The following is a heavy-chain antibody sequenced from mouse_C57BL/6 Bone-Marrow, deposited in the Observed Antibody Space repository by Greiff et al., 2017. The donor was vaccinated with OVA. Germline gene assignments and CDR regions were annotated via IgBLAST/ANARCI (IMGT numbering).Heavy chain of an antibody. CDR3: AKTGFITTVVATRDWYFDV. D-gene: IGHD1-1*01. CDR1: GFSLTSYG. J-gene: IGHJ1*03. CDR2: IWSGGST. Sequence: VQLQQSGPGLVQPSQSLSITCTVSGFSLTSYGVHWVRQPPGKGLEWLGVIWSGGSTDYNAAFISRLSISKDNSKSQVFFKMNSLQADDTAIYYCAKTGFITTVVATRDWYFDVWGTGTTVTVSS. V-gene: IGHV2-4*01.